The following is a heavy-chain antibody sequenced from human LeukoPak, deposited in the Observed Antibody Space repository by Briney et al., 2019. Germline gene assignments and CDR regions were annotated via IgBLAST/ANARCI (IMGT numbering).Heavy chain of an antibody. CDR1: SGSISSYY. D-gene: IGHD3-10*01. CDR3: ARALMVRGAKTYYFDY. CDR2: IYYSGST. V-gene: IGHV4-59*01. J-gene: IGHJ4*02. Sequence: PSETLSLTCSVSSGSISSYYWSWIRQPPAKGLEWIGYIYYSGSTNYNPSLKSRVTISVDTSKNQFSLKLSSVTAADTAVYYCARALMVRGAKTYYFDYWGQGTLVTVSS.